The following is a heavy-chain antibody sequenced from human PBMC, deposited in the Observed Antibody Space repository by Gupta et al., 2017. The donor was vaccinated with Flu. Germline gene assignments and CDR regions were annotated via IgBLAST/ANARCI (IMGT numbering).Heavy chain of an antibody. J-gene: IGHJ3*02. CDR3: ARDGGSGTTRNGNAFDI. CDR2: INPYNGDS. D-gene: IGHD1-7*01. CDR1: GYTFTTYA. Sequence: QVHLAQSGAEVTKPGASVTVSCKASGYTFTTYAIHWVRQPPGQRLEWMGWINPYNGDSKYSQNFQGSVTITRDTTATTVYMEVSSLRSEDTAVYYCARDGGSGTTRNGNAFDIWGQGTMVTVSS. V-gene: IGHV1-3*01.